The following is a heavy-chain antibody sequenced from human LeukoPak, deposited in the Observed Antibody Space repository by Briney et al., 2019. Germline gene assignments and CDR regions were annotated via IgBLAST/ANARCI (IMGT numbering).Heavy chain of an antibody. J-gene: IGHJ4*02. CDR1: GGSFSGYY. D-gene: IGHD3-10*01. CDR2: INHSGST. V-gene: IGHV4-34*01. Sequence: SETLSLTCAVYGGSFSGYYWSWVRQPPGKGLEWMGEINHSGSTNYNPSLKSRVTISVDTSKNQFPLKLSSVTAADTAVYYCARLRGSYYGDYFDYWGQGTLVTVSS. CDR3: ARLRGSYYGDYFDY.